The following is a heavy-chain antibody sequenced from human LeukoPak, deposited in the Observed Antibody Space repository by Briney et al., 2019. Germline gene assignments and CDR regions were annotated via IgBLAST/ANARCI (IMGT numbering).Heavy chain of an antibody. V-gene: IGHV7-4-1*02. CDR3: ARSSDYGDQNDAFDI. Sequence: ASVKVSCKASGYTFTSYAMNWARQAPGQGLEWMGWINTNTGNPTYAQGFTGRFVFSLDTSVSTAYLQISSLKAEDTAVYYCARSSDYGDQNDAFDIWGQGTMVTVSS. D-gene: IGHD4-17*01. CDR2: INTNTGNP. CDR1: GYTFTSYA. J-gene: IGHJ3*02.